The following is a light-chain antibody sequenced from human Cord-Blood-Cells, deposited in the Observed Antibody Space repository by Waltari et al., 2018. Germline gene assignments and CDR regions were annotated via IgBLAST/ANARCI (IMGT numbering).Light chain of an antibody. J-gene: IGLJ1*01. V-gene: IGLV2-23*01. CDR2: EGS. CDR3: CSYAGSFYV. Sequence: QSAPTQPASVSGSPGQSITISCTGTSSDVGSYNLVSWYQQHPGKAPKLMIYEGSKRPSGVSNRFSGSKSGNTASLTISGLQAEDEADYYCCSYAGSFYVFGTGTKVTVL. CDR1: SSDVGSYNL.